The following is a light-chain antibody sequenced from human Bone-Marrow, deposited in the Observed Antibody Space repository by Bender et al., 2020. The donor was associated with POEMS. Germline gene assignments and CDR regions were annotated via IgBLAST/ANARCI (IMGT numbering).Light chain of an antibody. CDR2: EVS. J-gene: IGLJ1*01. CDR3: TSHTSSRTYV. V-gene: IGLV2-18*02. CDR1: SSDVGNSNR. Sequence: QSALTQPPSVSGSPGQSVTISCTGTSSDVGNSNRVSWYQQPPGAAPRLMIYEVSNRPSGVPDRFSGSKSGNTASLAISGLQAEDEGDYYCTSHTSSRTYVFGTGTKVTVL.